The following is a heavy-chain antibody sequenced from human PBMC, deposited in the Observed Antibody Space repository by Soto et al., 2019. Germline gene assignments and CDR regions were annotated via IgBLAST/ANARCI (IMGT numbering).Heavy chain of an antibody. Sequence: HVQLQASGPGLVRPSETLSLTCTVSSDSISSYYWIWIRQSPGKGLEWIGYTDYSGNTNYNPSLKSRVTISGDTSKNQFSLRLSSVTAADTAVYYCARAVGDPLYYLDYWGQGTLVTVSS. CDR2: TDYSGNT. D-gene: IGHD4-17*01. CDR1: SDSISSYY. CDR3: ARAVGDPLYYLDY. J-gene: IGHJ4*02. V-gene: IGHV4-59*08.